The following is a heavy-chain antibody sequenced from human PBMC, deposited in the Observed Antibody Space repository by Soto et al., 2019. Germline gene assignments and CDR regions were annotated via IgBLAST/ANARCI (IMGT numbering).Heavy chain of an antibody. CDR2: ISAYNGNT. J-gene: IGHJ5*02. Sequence: QVQLVQSGAEVKKPGASVKVSCKGSGYTFTSYGISWVRQAPGQGLEWMGWISAYNGNTNYAQKRQGRVTMTRDTSTSTAYMELRSLRSDDTAVYYCASDLGTRYYDFWSGYYTAWFDPWGQGTLVTVSS. D-gene: IGHD3-3*01. CDR1: GYTFTSYG. V-gene: IGHV1-18*01. CDR3: ASDLGTRYYDFWSGYYTAWFDP.